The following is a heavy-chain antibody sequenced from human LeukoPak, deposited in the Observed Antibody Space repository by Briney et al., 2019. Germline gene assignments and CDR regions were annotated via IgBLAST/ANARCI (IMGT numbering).Heavy chain of an antibody. V-gene: IGHV3-53*01. CDR3: ARERDSSGFETY. D-gene: IGHD6-19*01. CDR2: IYSGGST. J-gene: IGHJ4*02. CDR1: GFTVSSNY. Sequence: GGSLRLSCAASGFTVSSNYMSWVRQAPGKGLEWVSVIYSGGSTYYADSVKGRFTISRDNSKNTLYLQMNSLRAEDAAVYYCARERDSSGFETYWGQGTLVTVSS.